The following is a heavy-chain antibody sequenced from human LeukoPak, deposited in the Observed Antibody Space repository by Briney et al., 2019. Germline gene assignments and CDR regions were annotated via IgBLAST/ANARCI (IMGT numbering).Heavy chain of an antibody. CDR3: ARHLHSDGSGSYLNWLDP. V-gene: IGHV4-4*09. CDR1: GDSVSDYY. Sequence: SETLSLTCTVSGDSVSDYYWGWIRQPPGKGLEWVGYIYTRGKTNSNPSLKGRVTILGDTSKNQFSLKLNSVTAADTAVYYCARHLHSDGSGSYLNWLDPWGQGILVTVSS. J-gene: IGHJ5*02. D-gene: IGHD3-10*01. CDR2: IYTRGKT.